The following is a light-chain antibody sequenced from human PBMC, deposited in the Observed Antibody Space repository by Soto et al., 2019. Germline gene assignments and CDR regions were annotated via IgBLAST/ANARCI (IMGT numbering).Light chain of an antibody. CDR2: LAS. Sequence: DIVMTQSPLSLSVTPGEPASVSSRRSESLLHGNGYNYLDWYLQKPGQSPQLLIYLASNRSCGVHDRFSSSCSGTDFTLKISKVEAEDVGTYYCMQALQSLTFGQGTRLEIK. CDR3: MQALQSLT. V-gene: IGKV2-28*01. CDR1: ESLLHGNGYNY. J-gene: IGKJ5*01.